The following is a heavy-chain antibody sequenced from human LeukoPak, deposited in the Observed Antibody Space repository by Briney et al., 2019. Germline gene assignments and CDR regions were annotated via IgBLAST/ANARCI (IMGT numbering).Heavy chain of an antibody. Sequence: PGGSLRLSCAASGFTFSNAWMSWVRQAPGKGLEWVGRIKSKTDGGTTDYAAPVKGRFTISRDDSKNTLYLQMNSLKTEDTAVYYCTTELWFSPYPSFDYWGQGTLVTVSS. CDR2: IKSKTDGGTT. CDR1: GFTFSNAW. V-gene: IGHV3-15*01. J-gene: IGHJ4*02. CDR3: TTELWFSPYPSFDY. D-gene: IGHD3-10*01.